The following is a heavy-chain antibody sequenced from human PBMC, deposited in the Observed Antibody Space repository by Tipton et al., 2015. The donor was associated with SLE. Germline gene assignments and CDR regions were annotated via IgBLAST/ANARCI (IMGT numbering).Heavy chain of an antibody. D-gene: IGHD6-19*01. J-gene: IGHJ4*02. Sequence: TLSLTCTVSGGSISSHYWSWIRQPPGKGLEWIGYIYYSGGTNYNPSPKSRVTISVDTSKNQFSLKLSSVTAADTAVYYCARDQAVAGSYYFDYWGQGTLVTVSS. CDR2: IYYSGGT. V-gene: IGHV4-59*11. CDR3: ARDQAVAGSYYFDY. CDR1: GGSISSHY.